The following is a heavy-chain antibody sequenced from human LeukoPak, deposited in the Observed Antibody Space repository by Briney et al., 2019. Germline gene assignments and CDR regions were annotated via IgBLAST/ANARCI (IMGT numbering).Heavy chain of an antibody. Sequence: GGSLRLSCAASGFTFSSYSMNWVRQAPGKGLEWVSSISSSSYIYYADSVKGRFTISRDNAKNSLYLQMNSLRAEDTAVYYCARDLDPSGYNGYWGQGTLVTVSS. D-gene: IGHD1-26*01. V-gene: IGHV3-21*01. CDR2: ISSSSYI. CDR1: GFTFSSYS. J-gene: IGHJ4*02. CDR3: ARDLDPSGYNGY.